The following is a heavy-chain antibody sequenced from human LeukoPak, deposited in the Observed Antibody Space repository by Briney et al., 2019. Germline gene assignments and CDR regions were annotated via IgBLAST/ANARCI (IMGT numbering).Heavy chain of an antibody. CDR2: ISWNSGSI. CDR3: ATGYSSGWPPYY. Sequence: GRSLRLSCAASGFTFDDYATHWVRQAPGKGLEWVSGISWNSGSIGYADSVKGRFTISRDSAKNSLYLQMNSLRAEDTALYYCATGYSSGWPPYYWGQGTLVTVSS. D-gene: IGHD6-19*01. V-gene: IGHV3-9*01. CDR1: GFTFDDYA. J-gene: IGHJ4*02.